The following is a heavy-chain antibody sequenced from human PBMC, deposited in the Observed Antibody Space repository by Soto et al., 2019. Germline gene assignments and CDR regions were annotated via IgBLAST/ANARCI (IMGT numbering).Heavy chain of an antibody. D-gene: IGHD3-10*01. J-gene: IGHJ3*02. V-gene: IGHV4-4*02. Sequence: QVQLQESGPGLVKPSGTLSLTCAVSSGSISSSNWWSWVRQPPGKGLEWIGEIYHSGSTKYNPSLKSRVTISVDKPKNHFSLKLSSVTAADTAVYYCASQILTGSHTPGRAFDIWGQGTMVTVSS. CDR3: ASQILTGSHTPGRAFDI. CDR2: IYHSGST. CDR1: SGSISSSNW.